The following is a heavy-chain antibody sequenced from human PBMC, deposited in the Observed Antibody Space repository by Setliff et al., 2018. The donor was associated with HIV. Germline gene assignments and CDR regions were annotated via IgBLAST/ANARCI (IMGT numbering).Heavy chain of an antibody. D-gene: IGHD2-21*02. CDR1: GFTFSTYW. V-gene: IGHV3-7*01. Sequence: PAGSLRLSCVASGFTFSTYWMTWVRQAPGKGLEWVASIKEDGSEEYYVDSVKGRFTISRDNAKNSLYLQMNNLRAEDTAVYYCVTDRDRNLHQWGQGTLVTVSS. J-gene: IGHJ4*02. CDR2: IKEDGSEE. CDR3: VTDRDRNLHQ.